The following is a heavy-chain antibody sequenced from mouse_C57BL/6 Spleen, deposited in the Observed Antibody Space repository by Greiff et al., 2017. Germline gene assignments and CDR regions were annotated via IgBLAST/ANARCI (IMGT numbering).Heavy chain of an antibody. CDR1: GFNFKDYY. J-gene: IGHJ2*01. V-gene: IGHV14-1*01. Sequence: DVKLQESGAELVRPGASVKLSCTASGFNFKDYYMHWVKQRPEQGLEWIGRIDPEDGDTENAPKFPRKATMTADTSSNTAYLQLSSLTSEDTAVYYCTTEATVVATGDFDYWGQGTTLTVSS. CDR2: IDPEDGDT. CDR3: TTEATVVATGDFDY. D-gene: IGHD1-1*01.